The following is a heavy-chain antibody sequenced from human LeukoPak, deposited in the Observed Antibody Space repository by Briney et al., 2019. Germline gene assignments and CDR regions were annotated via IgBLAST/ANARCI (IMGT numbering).Heavy chain of an antibody. CDR3: ARDQGGVGY. CDR2: ISSFSGTI. D-gene: IGHD3-16*01. V-gene: IGHV3-48*01. Sequence: HPGGSLRLSCVASGITFSSYSMNWVRQAPGKGLEWVSYISSFSGTINYADSVKGRFTISRDNAKNSLYLQMNSLRAEDTAVYYCARDQGGVGYWGQRTLVTVSS. J-gene: IGHJ4*02. CDR1: GITFSSYS.